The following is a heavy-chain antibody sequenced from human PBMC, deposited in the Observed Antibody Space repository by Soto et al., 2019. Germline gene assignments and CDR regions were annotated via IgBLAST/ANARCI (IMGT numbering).Heavy chain of an antibody. Sequence: ASVKVACKAFGYTFTSYDISWVRQAPGQGLEWMGIIDPSGGGTSYAQKFQGRLTMTRDTSTSTVYMELSSLRSEDTAVYYCARDRVDCSGGNCWRSVEDTWGQGTLVSVSS. V-gene: IGHV1-46*01. CDR3: ARDRVDCSGGNCWRSVEDT. CDR2: IDPSGGGT. D-gene: IGHD2-15*01. CDR1: GYTFTSYD. J-gene: IGHJ5*02.